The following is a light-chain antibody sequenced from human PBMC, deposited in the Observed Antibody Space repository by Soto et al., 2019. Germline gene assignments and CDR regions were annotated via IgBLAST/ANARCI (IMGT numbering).Light chain of an antibody. CDR1: QNVYNN. CDR2: AAS. CDR3: QQYTSWPLT. Sequence: EVVMTQSPATLSVSPGERATLSCRTSQNVYNNLAWYLQKPGQAPRLLISAASPRATGIPARFSGSGSGTEFTLTIHSLQSEDFAVYYCQQYTSWPLTFGGGTKVEIK. J-gene: IGKJ4*01. V-gene: IGKV3D-15*01.